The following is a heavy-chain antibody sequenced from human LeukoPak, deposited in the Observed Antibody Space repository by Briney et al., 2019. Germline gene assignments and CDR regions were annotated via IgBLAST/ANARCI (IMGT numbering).Heavy chain of an antibody. V-gene: IGHV3-33*01. J-gene: IGHJ4*02. D-gene: IGHD5-18*01. CDR1: GFTFSSYG. CDR2: IWYDGSNK. Sequence: GGSLRLSCAASGFTFSSYGMHWVRQAPGKGLEWVAVIWYDGSNKYYADSVKGRFTISRDNSKNTLYLQMNSLRAEDTAVYYCARVLGTAMATPLDYWGQGTLVTVSS. CDR3: ARVLGTAMATPLDY.